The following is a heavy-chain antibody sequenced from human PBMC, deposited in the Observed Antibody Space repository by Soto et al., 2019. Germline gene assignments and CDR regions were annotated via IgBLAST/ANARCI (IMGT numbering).Heavy chain of an antibody. J-gene: IGHJ4*02. CDR3: ARVLYSYGLYYFGY. Sequence: EVQLVESGGGLVQPGGSLRLSCAASGFTFSSYWMSWVRQAPGKGLEWVANIKQDGSEKYYVDSVKGRFTISRDNAKNSLYLQINSLRAEDTAVYYCARVLYSYGLYYFGYWGQGTLVTVSS. V-gene: IGHV3-7*03. D-gene: IGHD5-18*01. CDR2: IKQDGSEK. CDR1: GFTFSSYW.